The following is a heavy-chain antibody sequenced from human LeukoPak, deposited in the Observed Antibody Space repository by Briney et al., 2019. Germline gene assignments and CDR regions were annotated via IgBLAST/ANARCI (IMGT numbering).Heavy chain of an antibody. J-gene: IGHJ4*02. Sequence: PGGSLRRSCAASGFTFSSYRMNWVRQAPGKGLEWVANIKQDGSEKYYVDSVKGRFTISRDNAKNSLFLQMNSLRAEDTAVYYCARDTRTFDYWGQGTLVTVSS. D-gene: IGHD1-26*01. CDR1: GFTFSSYR. CDR2: IKQDGSEK. CDR3: ARDTRTFDY. V-gene: IGHV3-7*01.